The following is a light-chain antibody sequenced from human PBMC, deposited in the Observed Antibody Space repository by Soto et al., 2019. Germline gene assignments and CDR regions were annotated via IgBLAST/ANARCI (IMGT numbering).Light chain of an antibody. CDR2: EVS. CDR3: SSYTSTNTYV. Sequence: QSVLTQPPSVSGSPGQSVTISCTGTSSDVGGYNRVSWYQQPPGTAPKLMIYEVSDRPSGVPDRFSGSESGNTASLTISGLQDEDEADYYCSSYTSTNTYVFGAGTKVTV. V-gene: IGLV2-18*02. CDR1: SSDVGGYNR. J-gene: IGLJ1*01.